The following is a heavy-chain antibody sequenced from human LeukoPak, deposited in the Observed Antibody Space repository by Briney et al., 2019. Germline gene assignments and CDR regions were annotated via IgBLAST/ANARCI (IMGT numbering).Heavy chain of an antibody. D-gene: IGHD6-25*01. J-gene: IGHJ4*02. CDR1: GYTFTGHF. CDR2: INPNSGGT. Sequence: ASVKVSCKASGYTFTGHFIHWVRQAPGQGLEWMGWINPNSGGTNYAQKFQGRVTMTRDTSISTAYMELSSLRSDDTAVYYCAKREPRIAAAGLDYWGQGALVTVSS. CDR3: AKREPRIAAAGLDY. V-gene: IGHV1-2*02.